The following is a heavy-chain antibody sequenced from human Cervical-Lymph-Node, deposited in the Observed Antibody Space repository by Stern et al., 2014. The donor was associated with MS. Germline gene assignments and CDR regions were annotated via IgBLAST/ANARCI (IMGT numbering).Heavy chain of an antibody. J-gene: IGHJ4*02. D-gene: IGHD3-22*01. CDR2: MHTETGNA. CDR1: GYTFNNNA. CDR3: ARVSNSGYYADH. Sequence: QVQLVQSGSELKKPGASVKVSCKASGYTFNNNAVTWVRQAPGQGLEWMGWMHTETGNATYAQVFSGRLVFSLDTSVSTAYLQIARRKADDTAVYYCARVSNSGYYADHLGQGTLVTVSS. V-gene: IGHV7-4-1*01.